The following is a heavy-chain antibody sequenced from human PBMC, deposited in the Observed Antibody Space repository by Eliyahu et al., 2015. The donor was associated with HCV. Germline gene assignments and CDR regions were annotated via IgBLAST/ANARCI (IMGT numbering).Heavy chain of an antibody. J-gene: IGHJ5*02. V-gene: IGHV1-69*06. D-gene: IGHD3-3*01. CDR2: IIPIFGTA. Sequence: EVKKPGSSVKVSCKASGGTFSSYAISWVRQAPGQGLEWMGGIIPIFGTANYAQKFQGRVTITADKSPRTAHPTRSSISPKDTAAYYCARVKRLRFLEWLSEFDPWGQGTLVTVSS. CDR3: ARVKRLRFLEWLSEFDP. CDR1: GGTFSSYA.